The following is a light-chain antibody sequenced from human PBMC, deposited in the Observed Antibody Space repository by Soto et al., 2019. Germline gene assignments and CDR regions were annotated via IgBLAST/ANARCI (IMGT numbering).Light chain of an antibody. CDR2: GAS. Sequence: SPATLSVSPGEGATLSCRASQSLSSSLAWYQQKPGQAPRLLIYGASTRATGIPARFSGSGSGTEFTLTISSLQSEDFAVYYCQQYKKWPPITFGQGTRLEIK. CDR1: QSLSSS. V-gene: IGKV3-15*01. CDR3: QQYKKWPPIT. J-gene: IGKJ5*01.